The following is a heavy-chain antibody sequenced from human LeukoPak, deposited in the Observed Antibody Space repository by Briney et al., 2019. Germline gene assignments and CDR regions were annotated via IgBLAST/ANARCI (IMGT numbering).Heavy chain of an antibody. D-gene: IGHD2-15*01. Sequence: PGGSLRLSCAASGFTFSSYAMHWVRQAPGKGLEWVAVISYDGSNKYYADSVKGRFTISRDNSKNTLYLQMNSLRAEDTAVYYCARENCPSHCSGGSCYGPFDYWGQGTLVTVSS. V-gene: IGHV3-30-3*01. CDR1: GFTFSSYA. CDR2: ISYDGSNK. CDR3: ARENCPSHCSGGSCYGPFDY. J-gene: IGHJ4*02.